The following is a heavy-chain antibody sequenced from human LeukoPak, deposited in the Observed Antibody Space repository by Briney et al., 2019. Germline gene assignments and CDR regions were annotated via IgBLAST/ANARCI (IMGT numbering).Heavy chain of an antibody. D-gene: IGHD3-3*01. CDR3: ARDQSIFGVVTSYGMDV. V-gene: IGHV3-11*01. CDR2: ISSSGSTI. Sequence: PGGSLRLSCAASGFTFSDYYMSWIRQAPGKGLEWVSYISSSGSTIYYADSVKGRFTISRDNAKNSLYLQMNSLRAEDTAMYYCARDQSIFGVVTSYGMDVWGQGTTVTVSS. CDR1: GFTFSDYY. J-gene: IGHJ6*02.